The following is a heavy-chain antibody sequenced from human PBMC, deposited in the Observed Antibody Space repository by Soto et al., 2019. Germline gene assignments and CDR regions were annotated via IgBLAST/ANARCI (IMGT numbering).Heavy chain of an antibody. J-gene: IGHJ5*02. V-gene: IGHV5-51*01. CDR3: ARGYCSGGSCYGNWFDP. CDR2: IYPGDSDT. Sequence: GESLKISCKGSGYNFTSYWIGWVRQMPGKGLEWMGIIYPGDSDTRYSPSFQGQVTISADKSISTAYLQWSSLKASDTAMYYCARGYCSGGSCYGNWFDPWGQGTLVTVSS. CDR1: GYNFTSYW. D-gene: IGHD2-15*01.